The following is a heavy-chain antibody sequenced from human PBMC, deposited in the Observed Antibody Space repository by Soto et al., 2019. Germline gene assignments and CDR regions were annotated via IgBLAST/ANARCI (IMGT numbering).Heavy chain of an antibody. CDR3: ARYIGSGWYWFDP. Sequence: GGSLRLSCAASGFTFSSYSMNWVRQAPGKGLEWVSSISSSSSYIYYADSVKGRFTISRDNAKNSLYLQMNSLRAEDTAVYYCARYIGSGWYWFDPWGQGTLVTVSS. CDR2: ISSSSSYI. D-gene: IGHD6-19*01. CDR1: GFTFSSYS. V-gene: IGHV3-21*01. J-gene: IGHJ5*02.